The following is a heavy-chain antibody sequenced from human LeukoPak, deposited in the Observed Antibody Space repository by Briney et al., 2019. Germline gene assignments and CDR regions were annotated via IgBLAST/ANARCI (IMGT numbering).Heavy chain of an antibody. J-gene: IGHJ4*02. CDR1: GFTFSSYA. D-gene: IGHD3-22*01. V-gene: IGHV3-64*01. Sequence: PGGSLRLSCAACGFTFSSYAMHWVRQAPGKGLEYVSAISSNGGSTYYANSVKGRFTISRDNSKNTLYLQMGSLRAEDMAVYYCARGVVITTNYFDYWGQGTLVTVSS. CDR3: ARGVVITTNYFDY. CDR2: ISSNGGST.